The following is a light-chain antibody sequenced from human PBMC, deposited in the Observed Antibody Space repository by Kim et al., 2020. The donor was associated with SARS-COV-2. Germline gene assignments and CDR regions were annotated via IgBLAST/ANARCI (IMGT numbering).Light chain of an antibody. CDR3: QSYDSSLSGNYV. CDR2: GNS. CDR1: SSNIGAGYD. V-gene: IGLV1-40*01. J-gene: IGLJ1*01. Sequence: RVTISCTGNSSNIGAGYDVHWYQQLPGTAPKLLIYGNSNRPSGVPDRFSGSKSGTSASLAITGLQAEDEADYYCQSYDSSLSGNYVFGTGTKVTV.